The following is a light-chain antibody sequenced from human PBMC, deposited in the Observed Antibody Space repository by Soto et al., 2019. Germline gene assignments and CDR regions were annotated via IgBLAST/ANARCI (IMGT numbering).Light chain of an antibody. V-gene: IGKV3-20*01. Sequence: EIVLTQSPGTLSLSPGEKATLSCRAIQSVSSSYLVWYQQKPGQAPRLFIYGASSRATGIPDRFSGSGSGTDFTLTISRLEPEDFAVYYCQQYGSSPTFGQGTKVDIK. CDR2: GAS. CDR3: QQYGSSPT. J-gene: IGKJ1*01. CDR1: QSVSSSY.